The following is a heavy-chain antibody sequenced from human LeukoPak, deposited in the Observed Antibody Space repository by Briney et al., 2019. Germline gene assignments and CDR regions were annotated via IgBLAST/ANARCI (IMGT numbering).Heavy chain of an antibody. V-gene: IGHV4-34*01. CDR2: INHSGST. CDR3: ARGGVKGVTIFGVVIPRHYYFDY. D-gene: IGHD3-3*01. J-gene: IGHJ4*02. Sequence: SETLSLTCAVYGGSFSGYYWSWIRPPPGKGLEWIGEINHSGSTNYNPSLKSRVTISVDTSKNQFSLKLSSVTAADTAVYYCARGGVKGVTIFGVVIPRHYYFDYWGQGTLVTVSS. CDR1: GGSFSGYY.